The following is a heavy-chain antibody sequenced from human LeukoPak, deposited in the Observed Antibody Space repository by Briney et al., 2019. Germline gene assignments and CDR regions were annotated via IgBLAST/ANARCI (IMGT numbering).Heavy chain of an antibody. Sequence: PGGSLRLSCAASGFTFSDYYMNWFRQAPGKGLEWVSYISSSGVHTEYGDSVEGRFTIPRDNSKNSLSLEMNSLRTEDTAMYYCARESGKFDYWGQGTLVAVSS. J-gene: IGHJ4*02. CDR3: ARESGKFDY. V-gene: IGHV3-11*05. CDR2: ISSSGVHT. CDR1: GFTFSDYY.